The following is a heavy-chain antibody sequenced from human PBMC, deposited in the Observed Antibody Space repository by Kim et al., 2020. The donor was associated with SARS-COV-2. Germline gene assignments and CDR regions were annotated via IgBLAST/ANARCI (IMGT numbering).Heavy chain of an antibody. Sequence: SRVTITVDTAKNQFSLKLSSVTAADTAVYYCARGPSDIVVVPAAANWFDPWGQGTLVTVSS. J-gene: IGHJ5*02. CDR3: ARGPSDIVVVPAAANWFDP. V-gene: IGHV4-39*07. D-gene: IGHD2-2*01.